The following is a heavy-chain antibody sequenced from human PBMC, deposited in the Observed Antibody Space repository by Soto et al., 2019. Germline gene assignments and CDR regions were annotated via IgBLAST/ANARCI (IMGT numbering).Heavy chain of an antibody. D-gene: IGHD3-3*02. CDR2: IYFSGST. J-gene: IGHJ5*02. CDR1: GASINSTGYY. CDR3: ARLHRISPNCLPLDR. Sequence: QLQLQESGAGLVKPSETLSLTCTVSGASINSTGYYWGWIRQPPGKGLEWIGSIYFSGSTSYNPSLKSRVTMSVDTSKNQLSLKVGSVTAADTAVYYCARLHRISPNCLPLDRWGQGTLVTVSS. V-gene: IGHV4-39*01.